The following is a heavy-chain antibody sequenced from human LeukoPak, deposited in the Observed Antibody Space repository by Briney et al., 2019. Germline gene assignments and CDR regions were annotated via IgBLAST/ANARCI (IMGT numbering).Heavy chain of an antibody. CDR2: IYPGDSDT. CDR1: GYSFTSYW. CDR3: ARTYYDFWSGYSSFDY. D-gene: IGHD3-3*01. V-gene: IGHV5-51*01. Sequence: GESLKISCKGSGYSFTSYWIGWVRQMPGKDLEWMGIIYPGDSDTRYSPSFQGQVTISADKSISTAYLQWSSLKASDTAMYYCARTYYDFWSGYSSFDYWGQGTLVTVSS. J-gene: IGHJ4*02.